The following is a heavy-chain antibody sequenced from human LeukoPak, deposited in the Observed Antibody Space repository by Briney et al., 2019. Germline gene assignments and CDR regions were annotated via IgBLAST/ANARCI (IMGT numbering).Heavy chain of an antibody. CDR3: AKSGYQVLHYYMDV. CDR2: IRYDGSKE. D-gene: IGHD6-25*01. J-gene: IGHJ6*03. CDR1: GFTFSSYD. Sequence: GGSLRLSCAGSGFTFSSYDMHWVRQAPGKGLEWMALIRYDGSKEYYAYSVKGRFTISRDNSKNTLYLQMNSLRHEDTAVYYCAKSGYQVLHYYMDVWGKGTMVT. V-gene: IGHV3-30*02.